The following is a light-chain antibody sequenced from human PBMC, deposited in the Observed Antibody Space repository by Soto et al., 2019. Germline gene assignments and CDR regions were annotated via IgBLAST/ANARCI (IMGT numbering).Light chain of an antibody. Sequence: DIQMTQSPPSLSASVGDRVTITCRASQSINTYLNWYQQKPGKAPKLLIYAASSLQSGVPSRFSGSGSGTDFTLTISSLQPEDFATYYCQQSFTKRTFGQGTKVEI. CDR2: AAS. J-gene: IGKJ1*01. CDR3: QQSFTKRT. V-gene: IGKV1-39*01. CDR1: QSINTY.